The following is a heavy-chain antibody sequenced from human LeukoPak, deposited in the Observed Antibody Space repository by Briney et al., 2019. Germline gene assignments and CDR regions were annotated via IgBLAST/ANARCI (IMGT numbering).Heavy chain of an antibody. D-gene: IGHD6-19*01. CDR2: ISGSGGST. J-gene: IGHJ4*02. CDR3: ANDLLWQWLVRDDY. CDR1: GFTFSSYA. V-gene: IGHV3-23*01. Sequence: GGSLRLSCAASGFTFSSYAMSWVRQAPGKGLEWVSAISGSGGSTYYADSVKGRFTISRDNSKNTLYLQMNSLRAEDTAVYYCANDLLWQWLVRDDYWGQGTLATVSS.